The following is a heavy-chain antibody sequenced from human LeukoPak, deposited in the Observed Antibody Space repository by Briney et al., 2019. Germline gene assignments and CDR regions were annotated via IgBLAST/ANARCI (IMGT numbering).Heavy chain of an antibody. Sequence: GGSLRLSCAASGFTVSSNYMSWVRQAPGKGLEWVSVIYSGGSTYYADSVKGRFTISRDNSKNTLYLQMNSLRAEDTAVYYCARDRTDSSGFDYWGQGTLVTVSS. CDR1: GFTVSSNY. D-gene: IGHD6-19*01. CDR2: IYSGGST. J-gene: IGHJ4*02. CDR3: ARDRTDSSGFDY. V-gene: IGHV3-53*01.